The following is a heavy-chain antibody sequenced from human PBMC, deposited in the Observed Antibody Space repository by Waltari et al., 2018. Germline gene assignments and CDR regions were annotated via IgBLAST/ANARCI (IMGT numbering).Heavy chain of an antibody. CDR2: ISSSSSYI. CDR1: GFPFSSYS. J-gene: IGHJ3*02. V-gene: IGHV3-21*01. CDR3: ARGGSGYDVDAFDI. D-gene: IGHD5-12*01. Sequence: EVQLVESGGGLVKPGGSLRLSCAASGFPFSSYSMNWVRQAPGKGLEWVSSISSSSSYIYYADSVKGRFTISRDNAKNSLYLQMNSLRAEDTAVYYCARGGSGYDVDAFDIWGQGTMVTVSS.